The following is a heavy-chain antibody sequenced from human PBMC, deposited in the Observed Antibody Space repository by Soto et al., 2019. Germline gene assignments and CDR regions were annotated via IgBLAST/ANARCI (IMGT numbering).Heavy chain of an antibody. J-gene: IGHJ4*02. CDR2: TNSDGTDS. CDR3: AKSLYYYDSSPLDH. D-gene: IGHD3-22*01. Sequence: GVSLRLSCAAAGFDFEDYAMHWVRQVPGKGLEWVSLTNSDGTDSYYADSVKGRFTISRDNAKTTLYLQMDRLRPEDTALYFCAKSLYYYDSSPLDHWGQGTLVTAPQ. V-gene: IGHV3-43D*04. CDR1: GFDFEDYA.